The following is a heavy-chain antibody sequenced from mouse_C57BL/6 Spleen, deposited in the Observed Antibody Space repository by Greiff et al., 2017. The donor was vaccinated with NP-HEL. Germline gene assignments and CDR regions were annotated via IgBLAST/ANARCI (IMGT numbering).Heavy chain of an antibody. J-gene: IGHJ2*01. D-gene: IGHD1-1*01. Sequence: VKLMESGAELARPGASVKMSCKASGYTFTSYTMHWVKQRPGQGLEWIGYINPSSGYTKYNQKFKDKATLTADKSSSTAYMQLSSLTSEDSAVYYCAREREYYGSSYDFDYWGQGTTLTVSS. V-gene: IGHV1-4*01. CDR3: AREREYYGSSYDFDY. CDR1: GYTFTSYT. CDR2: INPSSGYT.